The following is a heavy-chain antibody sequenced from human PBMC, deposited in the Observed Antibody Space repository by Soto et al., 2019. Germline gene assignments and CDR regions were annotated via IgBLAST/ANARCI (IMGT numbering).Heavy chain of an antibody. CDR2: IYYSGST. CDR1: GGSISSYY. V-gene: IGHV4-59*01. CDR3: ARDGGVRDYYDSSGYPQYYYYGMDV. D-gene: IGHD3-22*01. Sequence: PSETLSLTCTVSGGSISSYYWSWIRQPPGKGLEWIGYIYYSGSTNYNPSLKSRVTISVDTSKNQFSLKLSSVTAADTAVYYCARDGGVRDYYDSSGYPQYYYYGMDVWGQGTTVTVSS. J-gene: IGHJ6*02.